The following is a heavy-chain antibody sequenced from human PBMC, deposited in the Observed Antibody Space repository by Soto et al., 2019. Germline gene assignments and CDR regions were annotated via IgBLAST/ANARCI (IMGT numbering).Heavy chain of an antibody. V-gene: IGHV3-23*01. D-gene: IGHD4-17*01. CDR2: IGASGGSK. J-gene: IGHJ4*02. CDR1: GFTFSNYA. CDR3: ANVPGVTTGGD. Sequence: DVQLLESGGGLVQPGGSLRLSCSVSGFTFSNYAMTWVRQAPGKGLEWLSGIGASGGSKYYADSVKGRFTISRDNSKNTRYLQMTGLRAEDTALYYCANVPGVTTGGDWGQGTLVTVSS.